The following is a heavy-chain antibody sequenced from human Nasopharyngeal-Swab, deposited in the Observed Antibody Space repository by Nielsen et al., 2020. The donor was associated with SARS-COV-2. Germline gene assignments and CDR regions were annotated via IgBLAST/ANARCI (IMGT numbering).Heavy chain of an antibody. V-gene: IGHV1-69*13. CDR2: IVPMFGTA. D-gene: IGHD1-1*01. J-gene: IGHJ6*02. CDR1: GCTFSSYA. Sequence: SVKVSCKASGCTFSSYAISWVRQAPGQGLEWMGGIVPMFGTAKYAQNFQGRVTITADESTTTAYMELTSLRSEDTAVYYCARDHPSDNCRLPACYYGMDVWGQGTTVTVSS. CDR3: ARDHPSDNCRLPACYYGMDV.